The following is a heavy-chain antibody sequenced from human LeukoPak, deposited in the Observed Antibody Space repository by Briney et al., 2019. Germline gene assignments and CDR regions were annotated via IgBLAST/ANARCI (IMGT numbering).Heavy chain of an antibody. Sequence: GGSLRLSCAVSGFTFSSYAMAWVRQAPGEGLDWVSPINGNGRSTFYPDSVKGRFTLSRDNSKNTLYLQMNSLRGEDTAVYYCAKVIRGVLDHAFDICGQGTMVTVSS. D-gene: IGHD3-10*01. V-gene: IGHV3-23*01. CDR1: GFTFSSYA. J-gene: IGHJ3*02. CDR3: AKVIRGVLDHAFDI. CDR2: INGNGRST.